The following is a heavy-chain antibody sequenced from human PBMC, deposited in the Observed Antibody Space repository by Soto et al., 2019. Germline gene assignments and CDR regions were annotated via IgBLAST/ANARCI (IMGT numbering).Heavy chain of an antibody. CDR2: ISYDGSNK. V-gene: IGHV3-30-3*01. J-gene: IGHJ4*02. Sequence: PGGSLRLSCAASGFTFSSYAMHWVRQAPGKGLEWVAVISYDGSNKYYADSVKGRFTISRDNSKNTLYLQMNSLRAEDTAVYYCARARSYYDILTGYYIGNPDYWGQGTLVTVSS. CDR1: GFTFSSYA. D-gene: IGHD3-9*01. CDR3: ARARSYYDILTGYYIGNPDY.